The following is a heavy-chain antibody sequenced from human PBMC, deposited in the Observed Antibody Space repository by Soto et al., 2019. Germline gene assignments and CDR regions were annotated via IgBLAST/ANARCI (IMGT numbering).Heavy chain of an antibody. J-gene: IGHJ6*02. D-gene: IGHD3-3*01. Sequence: GGSLRLSCAASGFTFSSYGMHWVLQAPGKGLEWVAVIWYGGSNKYYADSVKGRFTISRDNSKNTLYLQMNSLRAEDTAVYYCAKTGDTEWLYPTQNEYYYYYGMDVWGQGTTVTVSS. CDR1: GFTFSSYG. CDR3: AKTGDTEWLYPTQNEYYYYYGMDV. V-gene: IGHV3-33*06. CDR2: IWYGGSNK.